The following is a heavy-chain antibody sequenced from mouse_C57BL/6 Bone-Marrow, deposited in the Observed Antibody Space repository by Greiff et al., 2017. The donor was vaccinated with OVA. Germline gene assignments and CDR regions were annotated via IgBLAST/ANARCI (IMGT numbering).Heavy chain of an antibody. Sequence: VQLKESGGGLVKPGGSLKLSCAASGFTFSSYAMSWVRQTPEKRLEWVATLSDGGSYTYYPDNVQGRFTISRDNAKNNLYLQMSHLKSEDTAMYYCARVPFDYWGQGTTLTVSS. CDR2: LSDGGSYT. J-gene: IGHJ2*01. CDR3: ARVPFDY. CDR1: GFTFSSYA. V-gene: IGHV5-4*01.